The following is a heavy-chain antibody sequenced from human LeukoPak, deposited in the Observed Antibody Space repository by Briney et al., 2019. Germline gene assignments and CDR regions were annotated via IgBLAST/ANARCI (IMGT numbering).Heavy chain of an antibody. Sequence: VGSLRLSCAASGFTFSSYWMTWVRQAPGKGLEWVANIKQDGSEKYYVDSVKGRFTISRDNAKNSLYLQMSSLRAEDTAVYYCARDGRAGSGYYRKDDYWGQGTLVTASS. D-gene: IGHD3-22*01. CDR1: GFTFSSYW. J-gene: IGHJ4*02. CDR2: IKQDGSEK. V-gene: IGHV3-7*01. CDR3: ARDGRAGSGYYRKDDY.